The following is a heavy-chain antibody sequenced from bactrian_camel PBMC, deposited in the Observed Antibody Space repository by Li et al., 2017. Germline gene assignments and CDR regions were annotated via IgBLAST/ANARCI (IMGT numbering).Heavy chain of an antibody. D-gene: IGHD3*01. J-gene: IGHJ4*01. V-gene: IGHV3S53*01. Sequence: HVQLVESGGGSVQAGGSLRVSCTRSGSTYCADAWSWYRQAPGKEREFVSYIDRDDNTRYANFAKGRFTISRDNAKDTLYLQMNSLKIEDTAVYYCALGSSRQATMTARGKGTQVTVS. CDR1: GSTYCADA. CDR2: IDRDDNT.